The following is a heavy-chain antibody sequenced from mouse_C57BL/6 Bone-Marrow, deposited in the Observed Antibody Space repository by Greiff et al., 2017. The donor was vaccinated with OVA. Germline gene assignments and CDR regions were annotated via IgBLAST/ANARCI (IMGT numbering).Heavy chain of an antibody. CDR1: GFTFSDYG. CDR3: ARPGDYDGNFDY. J-gene: IGHJ2*01. CDR2: ISSGSSTI. Sequence: EVKVVESGGGLVKPGGSLKLSCAASGFTFSDYGMHWVRQAPEKGLEWVAYISSGSSTIYYADTVKGRFTISRDNAKNTLFLQMTSLRSEDTAMYYCARPGDYDGNFDYWGQGTTLTVSS. V-gene: IGHV5-17*01. D-gene: IGHD2-4*01.